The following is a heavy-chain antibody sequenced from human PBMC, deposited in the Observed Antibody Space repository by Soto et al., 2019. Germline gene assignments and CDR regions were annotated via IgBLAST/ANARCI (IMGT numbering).Heavy chain of an antibody. CDR2: IYYSGST. Sequence: TSETLSLTCTVSGVSITSSSYYWGWIRQPPGKGLEWIGSIYYSGSTYYNPSLKSRVTISVDTSKNQFSLKLSSVTAADTAVYYCATQEVGGSYVYTFDPWGQGTLVTVSS. CDR1: GVSITSSSYY. V-gene: IGHV4-39*01. CDR3: ATQEVGGSYVYTFDP. J-gene: IGHJ5*02. D-gene: IGHD1-26*01.